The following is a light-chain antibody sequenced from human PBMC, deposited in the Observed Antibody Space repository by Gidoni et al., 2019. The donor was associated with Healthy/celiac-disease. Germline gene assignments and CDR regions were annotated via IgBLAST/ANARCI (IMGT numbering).Light chain of an antibody. CDR2: GAS. CDR3: QQYKNWSDLT. V-gene: IGKV3-15*01. Sequence: VMSQSSATLSVSPGERATLSCRASQSVSSNLAWYQQKPGQAPRLIIYGASTRTTGSPARLSGSGCGTEFTLTISSRKAEDCEVDNCQQYKNWSDLTFGGGTKVEIK. CDR1: QSVSSN. J-gene: IGKJ4*01.